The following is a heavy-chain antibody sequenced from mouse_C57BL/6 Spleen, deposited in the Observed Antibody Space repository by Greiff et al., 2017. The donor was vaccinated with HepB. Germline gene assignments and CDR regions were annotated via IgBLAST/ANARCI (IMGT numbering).Heavy chain of an antibody. CDR1: GFTFSSYG. CDR2: ISSGGSYT. Sequence: VQLVESGGDLVKPGGSLKLSCAASGFTFSSYGMSWVRQTPDKRLEWVATISSGGSYTYYPDSVKGRFTISRNNAKNTLYLQMSSLKSEDTAMYYCARLTGTGYFDYWGQGTTLTVSS. V-gene: IGHV5-6*01. CDR3: ARLTGTGYFDY. D-gene: IGHD4-1*01. J-gene: IGHJ2*01.